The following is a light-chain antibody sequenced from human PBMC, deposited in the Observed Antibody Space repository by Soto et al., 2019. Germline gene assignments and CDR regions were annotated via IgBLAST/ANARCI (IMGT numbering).Light chain of an antibody. Sequence: DIQMTQSPSTLYAFVWDRVTITCRASQSINGWLAWYQQKPGKGPKLLIYKTSSLERGVSSRFNGGGSGTEFTLTISSLQPDDFATYYCQHYNTYFRTFGQGTKVDIK. CDR3: QHYNTYFRT. V-gene: IGKV1-5*03. CDR2: KTS. CDR1: QSINGW. J-gene: IGKJ1*01.